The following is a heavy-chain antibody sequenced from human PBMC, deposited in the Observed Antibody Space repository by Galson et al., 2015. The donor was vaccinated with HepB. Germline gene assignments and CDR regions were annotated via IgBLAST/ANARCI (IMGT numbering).Heavy chain of an antibody. D-gene: IGHD3-10*01. CDR3: AKERNRASEYYPH. J-gene: IGHJ4*02. Sequence: SLRLACAASGVTFSGHAMTWVRQAPGKGLEWVSSISASGFTTYYADSVKGRFTISRDNSKSTLYLQMISLRAEDTALYYCAKERNRASEYYPHWGQGTLVTVSS. V-gene: IGHV3-23*01. CDR1: GVTFSGHA. CDR2: ISASGFTT.